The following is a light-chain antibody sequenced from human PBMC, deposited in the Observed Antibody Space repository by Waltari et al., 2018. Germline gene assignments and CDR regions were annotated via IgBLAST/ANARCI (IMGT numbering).Light chain of an antibody. Sequence: QSGLTQPASVSGSPGQSITISCTCTSSDVGNYNLVPWYQQYPGKAPKLMVYEVTKRTSGVSDRFSGSKSGNTASLTIYGLQSEDEADYYCCSYAGLGIYVFGTGTKVTVL. CDR1: SSDVGNYNL. CDR2: EVT. V-gene: IGLV2-23*02. CDR3: CSYAGLGIYV. J-gene: IGLJ1*01.